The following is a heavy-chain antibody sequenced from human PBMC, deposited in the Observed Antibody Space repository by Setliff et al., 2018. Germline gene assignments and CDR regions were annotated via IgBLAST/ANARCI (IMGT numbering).Heavy chain of an antibody. CDR3: ARQIDYGDFQYFDY. D-gene: IGHD4-17*01. Sequence: PSETLSLTCAVYGGSFSGYYWGWIRQSPGEGLEWIGSIYRNGNTYYNPSLKSRVTISVDTSKNQLSLKLNSVTAADTAVYYCARQIDYGDFQYFDYWGQGTLVTVSS. J-gene: IGHJ4*02. V-gene: IGHV4-38-2*01. CDR1: GGSFSGYY. CDR2: IYRNGNT.